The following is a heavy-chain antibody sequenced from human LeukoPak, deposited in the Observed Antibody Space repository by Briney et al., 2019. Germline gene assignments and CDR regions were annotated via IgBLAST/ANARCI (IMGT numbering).Heavy chain of an antibody. D-gene: IGHD7-27*01. Sequence: SETLPLTCTVSGGSISSYYWSWIRQPPGKGLEWIGYIYYSGSTNYNPSLKSRVTISVDTSKNQFSLKLSSVTAADTAVYYCARVPTWGPGVFDAFDIWGQGTMVTVSS. V-gene: IGHV4-59*12. CDR3: ARVPTWGPGVFDAFDI. CDR1: GGSISSYY. CDR2: IYYSGST. J-gene: IGHJ3*02.